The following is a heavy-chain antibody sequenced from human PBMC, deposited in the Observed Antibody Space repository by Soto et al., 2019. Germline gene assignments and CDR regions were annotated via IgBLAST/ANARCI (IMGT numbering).Heavy chain of an antibody. J-gene: IGHJ5*02. D-gene: IGHD3-3*01. V-gene: IGHV4-34*01. CDR1: NGSFTDYF. Sequence: PQTLSLTWAAHNGSFTDYFWTWIRQSPGKGLEWIGEINHRGGATYNPSLRSRVTISIDTSKNHFSLSLRSLTTADTAVYYCVARGMNYHSLWGPFPFDP. CDR3: VARGMNYHSLWGPFPFDP. CDR2: INHRGGA.